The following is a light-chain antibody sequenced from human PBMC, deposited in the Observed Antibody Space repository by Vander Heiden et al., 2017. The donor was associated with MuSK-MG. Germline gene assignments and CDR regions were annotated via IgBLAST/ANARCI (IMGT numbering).Light chain of an antibody. CDR1: QSVSSSY. V-gene: IGKV3-20*01. J-gene: IGKJ5*01. CDR2: GAS. CDR3: QQYGSSPPIT. Sequence: EIVFTQSPGTLSFSLGQRATLSCRASQSVSSSYLAWYQQKPGQAPRLLIYGASSRATGIPDRFSGTGSGTDFTLTISRLEPEDFAVYYCQQYGSSPPITFGQGTRLEIK.